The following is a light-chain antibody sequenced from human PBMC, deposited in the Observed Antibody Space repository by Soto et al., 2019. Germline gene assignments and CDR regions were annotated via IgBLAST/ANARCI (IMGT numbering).Light chain of an antibody. V-gene: IGLV2-8*01. CDR2: EVT. CDR1: SSDVGAYNY. Sequence: QSALTQPPSASGSPGQSVTISCTGTSSDVGAYNYVSWHQQHPGKAPKLMIYEVTKRPSGVPDRFSGSKSGNTASLTVSGLQAEDEADYYCSSYAGSNNVLFGGGTKVTVL. J-gene: IGLJ2*01. CDR3: SSYAGSNNVL.